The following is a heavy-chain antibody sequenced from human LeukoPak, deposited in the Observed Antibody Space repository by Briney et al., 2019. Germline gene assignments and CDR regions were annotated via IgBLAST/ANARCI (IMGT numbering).Heavy chain of an antibody. Sequence: SVKVSCKASGGTFSSYAISWVRQAPGQGLEWMGGIIPIFGTANYAQKFQGRVTITTDESTSTAYMELSSLRSEDTAVYYCAGGPHYDILTGPGYYFDYWGQGTLVTVSS. D-gene: IGHD3-9*01. CDR2: IIPIFGTA. CDR3: AGGPHYDILTGPGYYFDY. CDR1: GGTFSSYA. V-gene: IGHV1-69*05. J-gene: IGHJ4*02.